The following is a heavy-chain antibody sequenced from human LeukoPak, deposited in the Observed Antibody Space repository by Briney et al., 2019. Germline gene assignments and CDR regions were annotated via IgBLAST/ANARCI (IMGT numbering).Heavy chain of an antibody. J-gene: IGHJ6*03. CDR3: ARATTDGSGRYYYYMDV. D-gene: IGHD3-10*01. CDR2: INPSGGST. V-gene: IGHV1-46*01. Sequence: ASVKVSCKASGYTFTSYYMHWVRQAPGQGLEWMGIINPSGGSTSYAQKFQGRVTMTRDMSTSTVYMELSSLRSEDTAVYYCARATTDGSGRYYYYMDVWGKGTTVTVSS. CDR1: GYTFTSYY.